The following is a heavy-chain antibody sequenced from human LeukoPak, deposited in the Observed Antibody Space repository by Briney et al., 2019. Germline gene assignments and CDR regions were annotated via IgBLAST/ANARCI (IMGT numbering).Heavy chain of an antibody. CDR2: INPNSGGT. CDR1: GYTFTGYY. J-gene: IGHJ4*02. CDR3: ASNSGSYGSFDY. Sequence: ASVKVSCKASGYTFTGYYMHWVRQAPGQGLEWMGWINPNSGGTNYAQKFQGRVTMTSDTSISTAYMELSRLRSDDTAVYCCASNSGSYGSFDYWGQGTLVTVSS. V-gene: IGHV1-2*02. D-gene: IGHD1-26*01.